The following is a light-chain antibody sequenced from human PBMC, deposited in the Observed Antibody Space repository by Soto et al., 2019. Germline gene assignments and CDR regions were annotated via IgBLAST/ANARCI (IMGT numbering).Light chain of an antibody. CDR1: QSVSSD. Sequence: EIVMTQSPATLSVSPGERATLSCRASQSVSSDLAWYQQKPGQAPRLLIFGASTRATDIPARFSGSGSWTEFTLTISTLQSEDFAVYYCQQYSTWPPALTFGGGTKVEIK. V-gene: IGKV3-15*01. CDR3: QQYSTWPPALT. CDR2: GAS. J-gene: IGKJ4*01.